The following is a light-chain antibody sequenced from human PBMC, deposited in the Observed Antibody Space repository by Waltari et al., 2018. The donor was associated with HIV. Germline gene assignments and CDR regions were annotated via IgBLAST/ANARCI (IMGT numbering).Light chain of an antibody. CDR3: GTWDSSLSAYV. CDR1: ASHIGTHY. Sequence: QFMLPQPPSVSAAPGQTVPISSSGCASHIGTHYLSCSTHVPGTAPKRLIFDNNKRPSGISGRFSGSKSGTSGTLAIFGLQTGDEADYYCGTWDSSLSAYVFGTVTKVTVL. V-gene: IGLV1-51*01. CDR2: DNN. J-gene: IGLJ1*01.